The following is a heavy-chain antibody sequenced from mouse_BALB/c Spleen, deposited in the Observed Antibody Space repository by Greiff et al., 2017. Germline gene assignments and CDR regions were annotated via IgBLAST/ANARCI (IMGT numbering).Heavy chain of an antibody. D-gene: IGHD1-1*01. CDR3: ARGYYGSSYAMDY. Sequence: VQLHQSGAELARPGASVKLSCKASGYTFTDYYINWVKQRTGQGLEWIGEIYPGSGNTYYNEKFKGKATLTADKSSSTAYMQLSSLTSEDSAVYFCARGYYGSSYAMDYWGQGTSVTVSS. V-gene: IGHV1-77*01. CDR1: GYTFTDYY. J-gene: IGHJ4*01. CDR2: IYPGSGNT.